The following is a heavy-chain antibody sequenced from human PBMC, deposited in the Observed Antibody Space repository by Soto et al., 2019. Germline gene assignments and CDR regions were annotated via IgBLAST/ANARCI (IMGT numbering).Heavy chain of an antibody. V-gene: IGHV3-53*01. CDR1: GFTVSSNY. Sequence: DVQLVESGGGLIQPGGSLRLSCAASGFTVSSNYMSWVRQAAGKGLEGVAVFYAGSITFYADSVKGRFTISRDNSKNSLYLQMNSLRAEDTAVYYCARIPYYNSGTIFDYWGQGTLVTVSS. D-gene: IGHD3-22*01. CDR2: FYAGSIT. J-gene: IGHJ4*02. CDR3: ARIPYYNSGTIFDY.